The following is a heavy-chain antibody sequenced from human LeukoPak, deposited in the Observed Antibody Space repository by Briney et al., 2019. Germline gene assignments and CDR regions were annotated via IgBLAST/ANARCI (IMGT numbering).Heavy chain of an antibody. V-gene: IGHV1-18*01. CDR3: ARVYYDFWSGYEYDAFDI. CDR1: GYTFTSYG. J-gene: IGHJ3*02. Sequence: ASVKVSCKASGYTFTSYGISWVRQAPGQGLEWMGWISAYNGDTNYAQKLQGRVTMTTDTSTSTAYMELRSLRSDDTAVYYCARVYYDFWSGYEYDAFDIWGQGTMVTVSS. CDR2: ISAYNGDT. D-gene: IGHD3-3*01.